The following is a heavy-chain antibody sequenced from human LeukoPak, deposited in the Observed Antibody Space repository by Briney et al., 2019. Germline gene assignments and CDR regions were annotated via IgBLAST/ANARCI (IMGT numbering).Heavy chain of an antibody. CDR2: INPSGGST. J-gene: IGHJ4*02. D-gene: IGHD4-17*01. CDR1: GYTFTSYY. CDR3: ARDHERNTVTFY. V-gene: IGHV1-46*01. Sequence: ASVKVSCKASGYTFTSYYMHWVRQAPGQGLEWMGIINPSGGSTSYAQKFQGRVTMTRDASTSTVYMELSSLRSEDTAVYYCARDHERNTVTFYWGQGTLVTVSS.